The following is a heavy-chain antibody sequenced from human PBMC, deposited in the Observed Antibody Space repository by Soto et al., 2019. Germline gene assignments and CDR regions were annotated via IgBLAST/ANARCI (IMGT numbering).Heavy chain of an antibody. D-gene: IGHD3-16*01. J-gene: IGHJ4*02. CDR1: GGSISSNSYY. CDR2: MYYSGAT. Sequence: QLQLQESGPGLVKPSETLSLACTVSGGSISSNSYYWDWIRQPPGTGLEWIGSMYYSGATYHNPSIQSRITISVDTSKNQFSLNLSSVTAADTAVYYWERHAAYDSVWGKSDGSDYWGQGTLVTVSS. V-gene: IGHV4-39*01. CDR3: ERHAAYDSVWGKSDGSDY.